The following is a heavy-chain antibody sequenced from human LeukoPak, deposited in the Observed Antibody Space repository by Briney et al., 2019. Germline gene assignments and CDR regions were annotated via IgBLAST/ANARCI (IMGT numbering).Heavy chain of an antibody. Sequence: PGGSLRLSCTASELTLSDHYMDWLRQAPGKGLEWIGRSRSKPNSYTTEYAASVKGRFTISRDHSQNSLFLEMNSLKAEDTAVYYCARASYYDRSTYYIDYWGQGTLVTVSS. CDR2: SRSKPNSYTT. D-gene: IGHD3-22*01. CDR3: ARASYYDRSTYYIDY. V-gene: IGHV3-72*01. CDR1: ELTLSDHY. J-gene: IGHJ4*02.